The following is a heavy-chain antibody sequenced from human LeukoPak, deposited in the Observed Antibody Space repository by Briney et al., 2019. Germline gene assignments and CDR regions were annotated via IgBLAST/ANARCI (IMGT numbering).Heavy chain of an antibody. Sequence: SETLCLSCVVSGGSISNYYWSWIRQPPGKGLGWICDIYYSGSTNYNPSPNSRVTISVDTSTNQFYLKLRSVTAADMAVYYCARARFWSTTLYSMDGWGKGTTVTVSS. J-gene: IGHJ6*03. CDR2: IYYSGST. V-gene: IGHV4-59*01. CDR1: GGSISNYY. CDR3: ARARFWSTTLYSMDG. D-gene: IGHD2/OR15-2a*01.